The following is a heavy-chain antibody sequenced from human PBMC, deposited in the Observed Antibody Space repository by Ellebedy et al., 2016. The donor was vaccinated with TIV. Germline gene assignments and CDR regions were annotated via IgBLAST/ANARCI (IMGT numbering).Heavy chain of an antibody. Sequence: SETLSLTXTVSGGSISSGGYSWSWIRQHPGKGLEWIGYIYYSGDTYYNPSLMGRLTMSVDTSKNQFSLKLSSVTAADTAVYYCARERRDSYDWFDPWGQGTLVTVSS. CDR1: GGSISSGGYS. J-gene: IGHJ5*02. V-gene: IGHV4-31*02. D-gene: IGHD5-24*01. CDR2: IYYSGDT. CDR3: ARERRDSYDWFDP.